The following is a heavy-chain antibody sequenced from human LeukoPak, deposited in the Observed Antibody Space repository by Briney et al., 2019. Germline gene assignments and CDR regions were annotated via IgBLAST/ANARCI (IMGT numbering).Heavy chain of an antibody. J-gene: IGHJ4*02. V-gene: IGHV3-7*01. CDR2: IKQDGSDT. Sequence: GGSLRLSCAGSGFTFGNSWMNWFRQAPGKGLEWVAHIKQDGSDTYVDSVKGRFTISRDIAKTSLFLHMNSLTTEDSAVYYCAREHSSHSTWGQGTLVTVSS. D-gene: IGHD1-26*01. CDR1: GFTFGNSW. CDR3: AREHSSHST.